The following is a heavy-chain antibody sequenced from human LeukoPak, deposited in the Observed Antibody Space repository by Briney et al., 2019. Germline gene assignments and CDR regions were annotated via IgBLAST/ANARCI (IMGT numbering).Heavy chain of an antibody. V-gene: IGHV1-8*01. Sequence: ASVKVSCKASGYTFTSYDINWVRQATGQGLEWMGWMNPNSGNTGYAQKFQGRVTMTRNTSISTAYMELSSLRSEDTAVYYCARTYWNYFRNNWFDPWGQGILVTVSS. CDR1: GYTFTSYD. D-gene: IGHD1-7*01. J-gene: IGHJ5*02. CDR2: MNPNSGNT. CDR3: ARTYWNYFRNNWFDP.